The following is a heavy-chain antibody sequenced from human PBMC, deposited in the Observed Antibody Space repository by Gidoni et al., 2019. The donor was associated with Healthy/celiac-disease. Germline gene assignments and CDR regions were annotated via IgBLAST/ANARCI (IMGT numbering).Heavy chain of an antibody. CDR2: INAGNGNT. V-gene: IGHV1-3*01. J-gene: IGHJ4*02. D-gene: IGHD3-3*01. CDR1: GYTFTSYA. Sequence: QVQLVQSGAEVKKPGASVKVSGKASGYTFTSYAMHWVRQAPGQRLEWMVWINAGNGNTQYSQKFHGIVTITRDTSASTAYMELSSLRSEDTAVYYCARLEDFWSGYLADWGQGTLVTVSS. CDR3: ARLEDFWSGYLAD.